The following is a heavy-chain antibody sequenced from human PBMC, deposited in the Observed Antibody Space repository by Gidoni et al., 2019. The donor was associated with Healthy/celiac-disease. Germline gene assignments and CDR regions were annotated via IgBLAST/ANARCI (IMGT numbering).Heavy chain of an antibody. CDR3: AKDQGISADAPVWYFDY. D-gene: IGHD6-13*01. CDR1: RFTFSSYA. V-gene: IGHV3-23*01. J-gene: IGHJ4*02. CDR2: ISGVVVST. Sequence: EVQLLESGGGLVQTGGSLRLSCAASRFTFSSYAMSWVCQDPGKGMEWAVAISGVVVSTYCADSVKGPFTISRDNSKNTMYLQMNSMRAEDTAVYYCAKDQGISADAPVWYFDYWGQGTLVTVSA.